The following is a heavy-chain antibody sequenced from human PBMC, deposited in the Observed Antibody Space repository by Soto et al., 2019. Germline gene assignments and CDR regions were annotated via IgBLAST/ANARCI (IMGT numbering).Heavy chain of an antibody. CDR2: TYYRSKWYN. D-gene: IGHD6-13*01. CDR1: GDSVSSNSAA. CDR3: ARGQVGYSSSWYLGDARTWFDP. V-gene: IGHV6-1*01. J-gene: IGHJ5*02. Sequence: TLSLTCAISGDSVSSNSAAWNWIRQSPSRGLEWLGRTYYRSKWYNDYAVSVKSRITINPDTSKNQFSLQLNSVTPEDTAVYYCARGQVGYSSSWYLGDARTWFDPWGQGTLVTVSS.